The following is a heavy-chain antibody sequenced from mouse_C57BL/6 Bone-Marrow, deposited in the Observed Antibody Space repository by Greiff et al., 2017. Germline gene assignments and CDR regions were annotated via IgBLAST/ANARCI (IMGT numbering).Heavy chain of an antibody. CDR1: GYTFTSYW. D-gene: IGHD4-1*01. J-gene: IGHJ2*01. CDR3: ARRLTGYYFDD. V-gene: IGHV1-64*01. CDR2: IHPNSGST. Sequence: QVQLQQPGAELVKPGASVKLSCKASGYTFTSYWMHWVKQRPGQGLEWIGMIHPNSGSTNYNEKFKSKATLTVDKSSSTAYMQLSSLTSEDSAVYYCARRLTGYYFDDWGQGTTLTVSS.